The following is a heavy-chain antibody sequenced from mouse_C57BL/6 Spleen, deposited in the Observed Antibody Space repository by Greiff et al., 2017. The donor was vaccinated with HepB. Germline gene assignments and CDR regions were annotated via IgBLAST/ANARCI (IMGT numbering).Heavy chain of an antibody. CDR1: GYTFTSYW. CDR3: ANIYGNSYYFDY. V-gene: IGHV1-7*01. CDR2: INPSSGYT. J-gene: IGHJ2*01. Sequence: QVQLQQSGAELAKPGASVKLSCKASGYTFTSYWMHWVKQRPGQGLEWIGYINPSSGYTKYNQKFKGKATLTADKSSSTAYMQLSSLTYEDSAVYYCANIYGNSYYFDYWGQGTTLTVSS. D-gene: IGHD2-1*01.